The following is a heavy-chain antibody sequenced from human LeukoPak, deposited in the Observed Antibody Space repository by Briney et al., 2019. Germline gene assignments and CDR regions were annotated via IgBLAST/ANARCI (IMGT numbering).Heavy chain of an antibody. D-gene: IGHD1/OR15-1a*01. J-gene: IGHJ4*02. CDR3: AREGPINNGDLDY. CDR2: IKQDGSDK. V-gene: IGHV3-7*05. Sequence: PGGSLRLSCAASGFTFSSYWMSWVRQAPGKGLEWVANIKQDGSDKYYVDSVKGRFTISRDNAQNSLYLQMNSLRAEDTAVYYCAREGPINNGDLDYWGQGTLVTVSS. CDR1: GFTFSSYW.